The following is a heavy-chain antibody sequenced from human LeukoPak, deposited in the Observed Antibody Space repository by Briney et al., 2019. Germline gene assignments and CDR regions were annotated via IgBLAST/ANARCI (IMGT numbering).Heavy chain of an antibody. CDR3: ARDPQQLALEP. V-gene: IGHV3-23*01. CDR1: GLTFRSYA. J-gene: IGHJ5*02. CDR2: ISGSGGST. D-gene: IGHD6-13*01. Sequence: QSGGSLRLSCAASGLTFRSYAMSWVRQAPGKGLEWVSVISGSGGSTYYADSVKGRFTISRDNAKNSLYLQMNSLRAEDTAVYYCARDPQQLALEPWGQGTLVTVSS.